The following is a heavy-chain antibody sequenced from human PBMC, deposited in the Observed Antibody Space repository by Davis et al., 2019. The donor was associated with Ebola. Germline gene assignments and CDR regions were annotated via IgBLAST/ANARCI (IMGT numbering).Heavy chain of an antibody. V-gene: IGHV1-18*01. D-gene: IGHD3-10*01. CDR1: GYTFTSYG. J-gene: IGHJ6*02. CDR2: ISAYNGNT. CDR3: ARGGRGRITMVQGPPYYYYGMDV. Sequence: ASVKVSCKASGYTFTSYGISWVRQAPGQGLEWMGWISAYNGNTNYAQKFQGRVTMTRDTSTSTVYMELSSLRSEDTAVYYCARGGRGRITMVQGPPYYYYGMDVWGQGTTVTVSS.